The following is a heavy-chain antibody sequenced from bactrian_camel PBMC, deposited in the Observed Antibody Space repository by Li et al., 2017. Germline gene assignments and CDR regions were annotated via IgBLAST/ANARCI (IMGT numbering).Heavy chain of an antibody. J-gene: IGHJ4*01. V-gene: IGHV3S1*01. CDR2: IATGSGNT. CDR1: GYTYNRNC. CDR3: AADRRLYLGCRPRLDYTG. Sequence: HVQLVESGGGSALAGGSLRLSCAASGYTYNRNCMAWFRQAPGKEREGVVRIATGSGNTYYDDSMKGRFTISQNNAERTITLQMNNLKPEHTAVYYCAADRRLYLGCRPRLDYTGWGQGTQVTVS. D-gene: IGHD3*01.